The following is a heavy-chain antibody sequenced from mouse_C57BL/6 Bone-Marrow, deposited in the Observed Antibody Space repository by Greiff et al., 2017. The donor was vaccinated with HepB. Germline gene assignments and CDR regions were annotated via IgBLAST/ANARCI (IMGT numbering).Heavy chain of an antibody. CDR3: ARGGYYVDY. Sequence: EVKLMESGPELVKPGASVKISCKASGYTFTDYYMNWVKQSHGKSLEWIGDINPNNGGTSYNQKFKGKATLTVDKSSSTAYMELRSLTSEDSAVYYCARGGYYVDYWGQGTTLTVSS. J-gene: IGHJ2*01. V-gene: IGHV1-26*01. CDR1: GYTFTDYY. CDR2: INPNNGGT.